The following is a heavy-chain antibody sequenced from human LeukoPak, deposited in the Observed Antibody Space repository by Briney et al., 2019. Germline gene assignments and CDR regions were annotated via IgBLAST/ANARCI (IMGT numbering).Heavy chain of an antibody. J-gene: IGHJ4*02. V-gene: IGHV3-9*03. CDR2: ISWNSGSI. CDR1: GFTFDDYA. Sequence: GGSLRLSCAASGFTFDDYAMHWVRQAPGKGLEWVSGISWNSGSIGYADSVKGRFTISRDNAKNSLYLQMNSLRAEDMALYYCAKGRYQLLSPFDYWGQGTLVTVSS. D-gene: IGHD2-2*01. CDR3: AKGRYQLLSPFDY.